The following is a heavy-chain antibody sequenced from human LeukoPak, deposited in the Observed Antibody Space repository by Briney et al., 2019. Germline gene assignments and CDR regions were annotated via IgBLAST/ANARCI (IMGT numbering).Heavy chain of an antibody. D-gene: IGHD6-19*01. CDR3: ARDRSSGWKPFDY. Sequence: GGSLRLSCAASGFTFSNYWMHWVRQAPGKGLEWVSYISSSSSTIYYADSVKGRFTISRDNAKNSLYLQMNSLRAEDTAVYYCARDRSSGWKPFDYWGQGTLVTVSS. CDR1: GFTFSNYW. J-gene: IGHJ4*02. V-gene: IGHV3-48*01. CDR2: ISSSSSTI.